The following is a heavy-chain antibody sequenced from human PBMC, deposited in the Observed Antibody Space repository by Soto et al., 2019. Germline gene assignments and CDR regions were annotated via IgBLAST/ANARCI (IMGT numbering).Heavy chain of an antibody. CDR2: IYPGDSDT. CDR3: ARPGDSSGYYSASDAFDI. J-gene: IGHJ3*02. V-gene: IGHV5-51*01. Sequence: GASLKISCQASGDDLTTYWSGWVRQMPGKGLEWMGIIYPGDSDTRYSPSFQGQVTISADKSISTAYLQWSSLKASDTAMYYCARPGDSSGYYSASDAFDIWGQGTMVTVSS. CDR1: GDDLTTYW. D-gene: IGHD3-22*01.